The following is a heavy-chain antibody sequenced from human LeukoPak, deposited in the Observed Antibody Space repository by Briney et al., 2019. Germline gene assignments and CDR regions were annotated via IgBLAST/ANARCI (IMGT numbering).Heavy chain of an antibody. CDR2: ISGSGGST. D-gene: IGHD3-9*01. Sequence: PGGSLRLSCAASGFTVSSNYMSWVRQAPGKGLEWVSAISGSGGSTYYADSVKGRFTISRDNSKNTLYLQMNSLRAEDTAVYYCANDPEPPLRYFDWPFTFDYWGQGTLVTVSS. CDR1: GFTVSSNY. V-gene: IGHV3-23*01. J-gene: IGHJ4*02. CDR3: ANDPEPPLRYFDWPFTFDY.